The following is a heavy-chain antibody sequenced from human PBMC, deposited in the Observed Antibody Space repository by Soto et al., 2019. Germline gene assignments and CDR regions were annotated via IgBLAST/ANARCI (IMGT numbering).Heavy chain of an antibody. V-gene: IGHV3-15*07. D-gene: IGHD3-22*01. CDR2: IKSKTDGGTT. CDR3: TTDNYDSSGIFDY. Sequence: GGSLRLSCAASGFTFSNAWMNWVRQAPGKGLEWVGRIKSKTDGGTTDYAAPVKGRFTISRDDSKNTLYLQMNSLKTEDTAVYYCTTDNYDSSGIFDYWGQGTLVTVSS. CDR1: GFTFSNAW. J-gene: IGHJ4*02.